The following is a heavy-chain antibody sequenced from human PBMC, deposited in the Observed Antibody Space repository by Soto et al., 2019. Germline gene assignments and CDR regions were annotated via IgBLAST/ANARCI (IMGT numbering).Heavy chain of an antibody. D-gene: IGHD3-22*01. J-gene: IGHJ4*02. CDR2: IIPIFGTA. CDR3: ARTNTYYYDSSGYYDY. CDR1: GGTFSSYA. Sequence: QVQLVQSGAEVQKPGSSVKVSCKASGGTFSSYAISWVRQAPGQGLEWMGGIIPIFGTANYAQKFQGRVTITADESTSTAYMELSSLRSEDTAVYYCARTNTYYYDSSGYYDYWGQGTLVTVSS. V-gene: IGHV1-69*01.